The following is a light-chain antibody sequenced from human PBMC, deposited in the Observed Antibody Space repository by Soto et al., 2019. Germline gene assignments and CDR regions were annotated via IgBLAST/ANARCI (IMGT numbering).Light chain of an antibody. CDR2: EGT. CDR3: CSYTSSDTLL. Sequence: QSALTQPASVSGSPGQSITISCTGTSNDVGNYNLVSWYQHHPDKAPKFIIFEGTKRPSGVSNRFSGSQSGNTASLTISGLQAEDEADYYCCSYTSSDTLLFGGGTKVTVL. CDR1: SNDVGNYNL. V-gene: IGLV2-23*01. J-gene: IGLJ2*01.